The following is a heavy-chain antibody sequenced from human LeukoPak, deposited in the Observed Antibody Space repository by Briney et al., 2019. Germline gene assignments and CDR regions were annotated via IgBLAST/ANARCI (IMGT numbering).Heavy chain of an antibody. CDR3: AKTKVRGSYNMDV. CDR2: ISNSGGST. D-gene: IGHD3-10*01. J-gene: IGHJ6*02. Sequence: GGSLRLSCAASGFTFTSYAMTWVRQAPGKGLEWVSGISNSGGSTYYADSVKGRFTISRDNSKNTLYLQLSSLRAEDTAVYYCAKTKVRGSYNMDVWGQGTTVTVSS. CDR1: GFTFTSYA. V-gene: IGHV3-23*01.